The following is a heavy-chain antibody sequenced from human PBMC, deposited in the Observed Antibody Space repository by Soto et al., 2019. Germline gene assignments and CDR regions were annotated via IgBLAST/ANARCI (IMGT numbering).Heavy chain of an antibody. CDR2: IYYSGST. J-gene: IGHJ3*02. CDR1: GGSISSYY. D-gene: IGHD3-10*01. Sequence: QVQLQESGPGLVKPSETLSLTCTVSGGSISSYYWSWIRQPPGKGLEWIGYIYYSGSTNYNPSLKSRVTISVDTSKNQFSLKRSSVTAADTAVYYCARVWGGAFDIWGQGTTVTVSS. CDR3: ARVWGGAFDI. V-gene: IGHV4-59*01.